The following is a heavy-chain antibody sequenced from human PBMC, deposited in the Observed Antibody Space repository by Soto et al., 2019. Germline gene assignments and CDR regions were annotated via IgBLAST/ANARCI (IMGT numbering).Heavy chain of an antibody. CDR1: GGSISSYY. CDR3: AREGSSLANWFDT. J-gene: IGHJ5*02. Sequence: PSETLSLTCTVSGGSISSYYWSWIRQPPGKGLEWIGYIYYSGSTNYNPSLKSRVTISVDTSKNQFSLKLSSVTAADTAVYYCAREGSSLANWFDTWGQGTLVTVSS. V-gene: IGHV4-59*01. D-gene: IGHD6-6*01. CDR2: IYYSGST.